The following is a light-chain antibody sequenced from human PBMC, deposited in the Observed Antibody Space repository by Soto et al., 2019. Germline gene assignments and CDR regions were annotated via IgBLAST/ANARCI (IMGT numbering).Light chain of an antibody. CDR1: QSVSSN. V-gene: IGKV3-15*01. CDR3: QQYNNWPRT. CDR2: GAS. J-gene: IGKJ1*01. Sequence: EIVMTQSPATLSVSPGERATLSCRASQSVSSNLAWYQQKPGQAPRLLIYGASTRATGIPARFSGSGSGTEFTLTISSLQSEDFAVYYCQQYNNWPRTFXXGXXXQIK.